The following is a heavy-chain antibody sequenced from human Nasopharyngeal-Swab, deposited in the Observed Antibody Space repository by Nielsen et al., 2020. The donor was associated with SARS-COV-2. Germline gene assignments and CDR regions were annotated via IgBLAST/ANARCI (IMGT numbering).Heavy chain of an antibody. Sequence: GGSLRLSYAASGFTFSSYGMHWVRQAPGKGLEWVAVIWYDGSNKYYADSVKGRFTISRDNSKNTLYLQMTSLRAEDTAVYYCARGRSSSWEDYFDYWGQGTLVTVSS. CDR3: ARGRSSSWEDYFDY. J-gene: IGHJ4*02. D-gene: IGHD6-13*01. CDR1: GFTFSSYG. V-gene: IGHV3-33*01. CDR2: IWYDGSNK.